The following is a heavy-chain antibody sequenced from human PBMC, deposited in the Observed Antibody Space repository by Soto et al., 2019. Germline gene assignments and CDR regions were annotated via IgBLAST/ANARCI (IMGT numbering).Heavy chain of an antibody. CDR2: IYNSGST. V-gene: IGHV4-30-2*01. D-gene: IGHD2-2*01. J-gene: IGHJ4*02. CDR1: GGSISSGGYS. Sequence: QLQLQEYGSGLVKPSQTLSLTCAVSGGSISSGGYSWSWIRQPPGKCLEWIGYIYNSGSTYYNPSLKSRVTISVDMSKNQFSLKMSSVTAADTAVYYCAIVPDRWGQGTLVTGSS. CDR3: AIVPDR.